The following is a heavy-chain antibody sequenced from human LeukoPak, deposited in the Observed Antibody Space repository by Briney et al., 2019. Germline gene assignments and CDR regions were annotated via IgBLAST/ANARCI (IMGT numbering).Heavy chain of an antibody. Sequence: PGRSLRLSCAASGFTFDDYAMHWVRQAPGKGLEWVSGISWNSGSIGYADSVKGRFTISRDNAKNSLYLQMNSLRAEDTALYYCAKTKGLQLGIGTDYWGQGTLVTVSS. CDR1: GFTFDDYA. V-gene: IGHV3-9*01. J-gene: IGHJ4*02. CDR2: ISWNSGSI. CDR3: AKTKGLQLGIGTDY. D-gene: IGHD5-24*01.